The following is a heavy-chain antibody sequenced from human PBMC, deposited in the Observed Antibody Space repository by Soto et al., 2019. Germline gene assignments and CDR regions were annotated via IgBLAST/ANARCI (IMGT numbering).Heavy chain of an antibody. CDR3: ARDVADNDHFDS. CDR1: GYSFTGYY. V-gene: IGHV1-2*02. D-gene: IGHD6-19*01. CDR2: INPKSGGT. J-gene: IGHJ4*02. Sequence: ASVKVSCKASGYSFTGYYMHWLRQAPGQGLEWMVWINPKSGGTSYAQRFQGRVTMTRDTSISTVYLELRRLRSDDTAMYYCARDVADNDHFDSWAQGSLVTVSS.